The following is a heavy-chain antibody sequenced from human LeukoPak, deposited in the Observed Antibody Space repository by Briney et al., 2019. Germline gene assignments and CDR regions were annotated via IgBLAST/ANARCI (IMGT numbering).Heavy chain of an antibody. CDR1: GFTFSSYW. V-gene: IGHV3-74*01. D-gene: IGHD3-22*01. J-gene: IGHJ5*02. Sequence: QPGGSLRLSCAASGFTFSSYWMHWVRQAPGKGLVWVSRINSDGSSTSYADSVKGRFTISRDNAKNTLYLQMNSLRAEDTAVYYCARDAPYYDSSGYSPTNNWFDPRGQGTLVTVSS. CDR3: ARDAPYYDSSGYSPTNNWFDP. CDR2: INSDGSST.